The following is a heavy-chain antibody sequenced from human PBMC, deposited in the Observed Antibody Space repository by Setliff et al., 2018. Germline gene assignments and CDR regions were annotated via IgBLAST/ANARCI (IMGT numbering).Heavy chain of an antibody. J-gene: IGHJ4*02. CDR1: GYTFSTYW. D-gene: IGHD3-22*01. CDR2: IYPGDSDA. V-gene: IGHV5-51*01. Sequence: GESLKISCKASGYTFSTYWMGWVRQMPGKGLEWMGIIYPGDSDARYSPSFQGQVTISADKSISTAYLQWSSLKASDTAMYYCASGFYGSSGYYSPIDYWGQGALVTVSS. CDR3: ASGFYGSSGYYSPIDY.